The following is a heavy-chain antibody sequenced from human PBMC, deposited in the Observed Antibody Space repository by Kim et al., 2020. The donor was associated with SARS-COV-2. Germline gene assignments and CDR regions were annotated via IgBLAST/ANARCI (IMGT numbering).Heavy chain of an antibody. J-gene: IGHJ3*02. V-gene: IGHV4-59*08. Sequence: SETLSLTCTVSGGSISSYYWSWIRQPPGKGLEWIGYIYYSGSTNYNPSLKSRVTISVDTSKNQFSLKLSSVTAADTAVYYCARRRRGSYGDAFDIWGQGTMVTVSS. CDR2: IYYSGST. CDR3: ARRRRGSYGDAFDI. CDR1: GGSISSYY. D-gene: IGHD1-26*01.